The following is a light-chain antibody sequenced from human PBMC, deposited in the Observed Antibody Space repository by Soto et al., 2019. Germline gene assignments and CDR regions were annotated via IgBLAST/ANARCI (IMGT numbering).Light chain of an antibody. CDR1: QSVSRY. J-gene: IGKJ1*01. CDR2: GAS. Sequence: EIVLTQSPGTLSLSPGERATLSCRASQSVSRYLAWYQQKPGQAPRVLIYGASSMATGIPDRFSGSGSGTDCTLTISRLEPEDFAVYYCQQYGSSPWTFGQGTKVEIK. CDR3: QQYGSSPWT. V-gene: IGKV3-20*01.